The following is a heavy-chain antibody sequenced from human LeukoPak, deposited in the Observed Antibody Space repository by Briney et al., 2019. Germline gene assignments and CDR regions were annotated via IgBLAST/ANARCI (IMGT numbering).Heavy chain of an antibody. Sequence: ASVKVSGKASGYTFTGYYMHWGRQAPGQGLEWMGLINPNSCGTNYAQKFQGRVNMTRDTSISTAYMELSRLRSDDTAVYYCARSRTGSGFLFDYWGQGTLVTVSS. D-gene: IGHD3-10*01. CDR3: ARSRTGSGFLFDY. CDR1: GYTFTGYY. J-gene: IGHJ4*02. CDR2: INPNSCGT. V-gene: IGHV1-2*02.